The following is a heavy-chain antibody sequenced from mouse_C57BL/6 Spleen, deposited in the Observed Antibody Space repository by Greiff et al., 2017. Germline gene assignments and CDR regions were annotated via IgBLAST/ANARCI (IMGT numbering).Heavy chain of an antibody. CDR3: TVGSSSSWFAY. CDR2: IRLKSDNYAT. D-gene: IGHD1-1*01. Sequence: DVMLVESGGGLVQPGGSMKLSCVASGFTFSNYWMNWVRQSPEKGLEWVAQIRLKSDNYATHYAESVKGRFTISRDDSKSSVYLQMNNLRAEDTGIYYCTVGSSSSWFAYWGQGTLVTVSA. J-gene: IGHJ3*01. CDR1: GFTFSNYW. V-gene: IGHV6-3*01.